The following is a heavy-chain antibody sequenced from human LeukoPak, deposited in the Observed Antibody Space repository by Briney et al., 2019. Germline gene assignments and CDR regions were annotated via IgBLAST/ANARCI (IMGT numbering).Heavy chain of an antibody. Sequence: GGSLRLSCAASGFTFSSYSMNWVRQAPGKGLEWVTFIQYDGSKKYYADSVKGRFTISRDNSKNTLYLEMNSLRAEDTAVYYCARDSYGDYVFDYWGQGTLVTVSS. CDR1: GFTFSSYS. V-gene: IGHV3-30*02. CDR2: IQYDGSKK. J-gene: IGHJ4*02. D-gene: IGHD4-17*01. CDR3: ARDSYGDYVFDY.